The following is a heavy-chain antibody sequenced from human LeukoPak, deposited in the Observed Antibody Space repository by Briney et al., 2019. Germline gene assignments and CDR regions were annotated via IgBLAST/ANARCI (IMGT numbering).Heavy chain of an antibody. CDR1: GFTFSSYA. CDR3: ARDAFQTYCTNGVCHDPYCYYYYMDV. Sequence: GGSLRLSCAASGFTFSSYAMHWVRQAPGKGLEWVAVISYDGSNKYYADSVKGRFTISRDNSKNTLYLQMNSLRAEDTAVNYCARDAFQTYCTNGVCHDPYCYYYYMDVWGKGTTVTVSS. V-gene: IGHV3-30*01. D-gene: IGHD2-8*01. CDR2: ISYDGSNK. J-gene: IGHJ6*03.